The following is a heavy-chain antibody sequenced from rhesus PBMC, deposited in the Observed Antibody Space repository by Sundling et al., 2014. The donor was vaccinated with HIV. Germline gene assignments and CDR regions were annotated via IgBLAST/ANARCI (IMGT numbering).Heavy chain of an antibody. V-gene: IGHV4-99*01. J-gene: IGHJ4*01. CDR2: ISGSSGST. CDR1: GGSFSGYY. D-gene: IGHD5-24*01. CDR3: EASRYSGYSLF. Sequence: QVQLQESGPGLVKPSETLSLTCAVSGGSFSGYYWGWIRQPPGKGLEYIGYISGSSGSTNYNPSLKSRVTISKDTSKNQFSLKLSSVTAADTAVYYCEASRYSGYSLFWGQGVLGHRLL.